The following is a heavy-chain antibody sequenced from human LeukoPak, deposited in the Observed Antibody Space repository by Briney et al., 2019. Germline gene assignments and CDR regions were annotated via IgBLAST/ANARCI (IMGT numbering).Heavy chain of an antibody. Sequence: GGSLRLSCEASGLTFSNHGMSWVRQAPGKGLQWVSAITGDGTTSYYADSMKGRFTISRDNSKNMLYLQMSSLRAEDTAVYYCAKMNGYFEYWGQGALVPVSS. CDR3: AKMNGYFEY. CDR1: GLTFSNHG. J-gene: IGHJ4*02. D-gene: IGHD1-1*01. CDR2: ITGDGTTS. V-gene: IGHV3-23*01.